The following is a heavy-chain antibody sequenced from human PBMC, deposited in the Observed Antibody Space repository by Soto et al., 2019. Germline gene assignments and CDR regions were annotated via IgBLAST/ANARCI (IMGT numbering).Heavy chain of an antibody. CDR1: GGSISSGGYY. J-gene: IGHJ4*02. CDR2: IYYSGST. CDR3: ARGGTMVRGVIITGYYFDY. Sequence: TLSLTCTVSGGSISSGGYYWSWIRQHPGKGLEWIGYIYYSGSTYYNPSLKSRVTISVDTSKNQFSLKLSSVTAADTAVYYCARGGTMVRGVIITGYYFDYWGQGTLVTVSS. V-gene: IGHV4-31*03. D-gene: IGHD3-10*01.